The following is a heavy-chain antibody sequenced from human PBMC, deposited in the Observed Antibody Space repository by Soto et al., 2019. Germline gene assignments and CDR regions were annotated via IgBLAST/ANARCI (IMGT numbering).Heavy chain of an antibody. CDR3: GRGMGAGVTVIPYFAS. J-gene: IGHJ4*02. D-gene: IGHD2-21*02. Sequence: QVQLVESGGGVVQPGRSLRLSCAASGFIFSNYDIHWVRQAPGKGLAWVAVIWFDGSNTHYADSVKGRFTVSRDNSKNTLYLQMNSRRAEDTAVYYCGRGMGAGVTVIPYFASWGREPWSPSPQ. V-gene: IGHV3-33*01. CDR1: GFIFSNYD. CDR2: IWFDGSNT.